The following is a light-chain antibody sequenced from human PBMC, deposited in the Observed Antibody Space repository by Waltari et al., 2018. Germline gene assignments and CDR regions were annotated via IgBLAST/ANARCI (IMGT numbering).Light chain of an antibody. CDR2: KVS. J-gene: IGKJ2*01. CDR1: QSLVQSDGNTF. Sequence: DVVMTQSPLSLPVTLGQPASISCWSSQSLVQSDGNTFFNWFHQRPGQSPRRLIYKVSNRESGVPDRFSGSGSGTDFTLKISRVEAEDVGIYYCLQSSQWPYAFGQGTKLEIK. V-gene: IGKV2-30*02. CDR3: LQSSQWPYA.